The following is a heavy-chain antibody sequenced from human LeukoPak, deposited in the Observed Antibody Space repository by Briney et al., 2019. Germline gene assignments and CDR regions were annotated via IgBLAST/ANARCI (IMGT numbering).Heavy chain of an antibody. CDR1: GYPFTTYD. J-gene: IGHJ4*02. D-gene: IGHD4-17*01. Sequence: ASVRVSCKASGYPFTTYDVHWVRQATGQGLEWMGWMSPTSDKTGFAQKFRGRVTITRDTSISTVYMELRTLTSEDTAVYYCARQGNWVTKYFDYWGQGTLVTVSS. CDR2: MSPTSDKT. CDR3: ARQGNWVTKYFDY. V-gene: IGHV1-8*03.